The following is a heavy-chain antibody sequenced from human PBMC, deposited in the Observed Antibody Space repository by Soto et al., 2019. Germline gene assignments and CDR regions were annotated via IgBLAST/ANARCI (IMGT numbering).Heavy chain of an antibody. CDR1: GDSISSSSYY. CDR3: ARLRYGGFDY. D-gene: IGHD4-17*01. CDR2: IYYSGSI. V-gene: IGHV4-39*01. Sequence: SDTLSLTCTVPGDSISSSSYYWGWIRQPPGKGLEWIGSIYYSGSIYYNPSLKSRVTISVDTSKNQFSLKLSSVTAADTAVYYCARLRYGGFDYWGQGTLVTVS. J-gene: IGHJ4*02.